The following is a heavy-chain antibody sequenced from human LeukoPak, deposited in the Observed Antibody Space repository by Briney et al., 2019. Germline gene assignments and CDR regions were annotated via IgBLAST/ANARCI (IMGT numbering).Heavy chain of an antibody. Sequence: GGSLRLSCAASGFTFSGYWMSWLRQAPGKGLEWVANIKQDGGEKYYVDSVKGRFTISRDNAKNSLYLQMNSLRAEDTAVYYCARDRGFGQADAWGKGTTVTVYS. CDR1: GFTFSGYW. V-gene: IGHV3-7*01. J-gene: IGHJ6*04. CDR2: IKQDGGEK. CDR3: ARDRGFGQADA. D-gene: IGHD3-10*01.